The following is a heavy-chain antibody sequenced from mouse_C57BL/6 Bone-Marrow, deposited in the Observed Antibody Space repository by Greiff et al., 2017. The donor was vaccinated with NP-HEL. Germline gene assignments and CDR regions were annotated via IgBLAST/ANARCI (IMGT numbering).Heavy chain of an antibody. CDR2: ISTYYGDA. CDR3: ARRTAQATLGAY. D-gene: IGHD3-2*02. Sequence: VQLQQSGPELVRPGVSVKISCKGSGYTFTDYAMHWVKQSHAKSLEWIGVISTYYGDASYNQKFKDKATMTVAKSSSTAYMELARLTSEDSAVYYCARRTAQATLGAYWGQGTLVTVSA. V-gene: IGHV1-67*01. J-gene: IGHJ3*01. CDR1: GYTFTDYA.